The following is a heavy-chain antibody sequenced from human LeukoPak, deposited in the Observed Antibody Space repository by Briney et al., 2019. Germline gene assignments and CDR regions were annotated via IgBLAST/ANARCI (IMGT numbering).Heavy chain of an antibody. V-gene: IGHV3-33*06. CDR1: GFTFSSYG. CDR2: IWYDGSNK. CDR3: AKDGGVLLQYFDY. D-gene: IGHD3-16*01. J-gene: IGHJ4*02. Sequence: QPGRSLRLSCAASGFTFSSYGMHWVRQAPGKGLEWVAVIWYDGSNKYYADSVKGRFTISRDNSKNTLYLQMNSLRAEDTAVYYCAKDGGVLLQYFDYWGQGTLVTVSS.